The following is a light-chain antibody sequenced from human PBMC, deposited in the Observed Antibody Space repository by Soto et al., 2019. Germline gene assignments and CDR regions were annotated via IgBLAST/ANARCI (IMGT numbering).Light chain of an antibody. CDR3: CSYAGTSTYYV. V-gene: IGLV2-23*02. J-gene: IGLJ1*01. Sequence: QSALTQPASVSGSPGQSTTISCTGTSSDVGSYSLVSWYQQHPGKAPKLMISEVTKRPSGVSNRFSGSKSGNTASLTISGLQAEDETDYYCCSYAGTSTYYVFGTGTKVTVL. CDR2: EVT. CDR1: SSDVGSYSL.